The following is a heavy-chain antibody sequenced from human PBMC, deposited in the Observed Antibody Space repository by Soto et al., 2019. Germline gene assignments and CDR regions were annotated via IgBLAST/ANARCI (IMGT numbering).Heavy chain of an antibody. D-gene: IGHD1-26*01. CDR3: ARSTSSSYYGLDV. CDR1: GGSISSYY. V-gene: IGHV4-59*01. J-gene: IGHJ6*02. CDR2: IYNSVNT. Sequence: QVQLQESGPGLVKPSETLSLTCSVSGGSISSYYWTWIRQPPGKGLEWIGNIYNSVNTNYNPSLKSRFTISLDTSKNQFSLKLTSVTAADTAVYYCARSTSSSYYGLDVWGQGTTVTVSS.